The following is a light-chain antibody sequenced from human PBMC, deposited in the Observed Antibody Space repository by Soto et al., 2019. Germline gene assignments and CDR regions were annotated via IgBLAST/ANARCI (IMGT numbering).Light chain of an antibody. Sequence: DIQMTQSPSSLSASVGDRVTINCRASQAISNYVAWFQQKPGEAPKSLMFATSTLQSGVPSRFRGSGSQIDFTLTITNGQPEDFATYFCQQYHSLPFTFGPGT. CDR1: QAISNY. CDR3: QQYHSLPFT. CDR2: ATS. V-gene: IGKV1-16*01. J-gene: IGKJ3*01.